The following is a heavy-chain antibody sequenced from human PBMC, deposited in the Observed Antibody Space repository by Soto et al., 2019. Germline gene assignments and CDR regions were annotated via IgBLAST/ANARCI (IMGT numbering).Heavy chain of an antibody. V-gene: IGHV3-53*01. CDR1: GFTISGKKY. J-gene: IGHJ3*01. Sequence: PGGSLRLSCAAFGFTISGKKYVAWVRQAPGKGLEWVSALYDLDGSFYAASVKGRFTTSSDSSKTTVYLQMNDLRPDDTAVYYCATWHEREHAYDVWGQGXTVTVSS. CDR3: ATWHEREHAYDV. CDR2: LYDLDGS. D-gene: IGHD1-1*01.